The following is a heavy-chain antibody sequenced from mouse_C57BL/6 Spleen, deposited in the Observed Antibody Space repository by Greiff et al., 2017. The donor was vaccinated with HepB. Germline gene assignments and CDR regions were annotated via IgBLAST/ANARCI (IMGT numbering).Heavy chain of an antibody. CDR3: ASPYYSNYVAWFAY. CDR1: GFSLTSYG. CDR2: IWSGGST. D-gene: IGHD2-5*01. J-gene: IGHJ3*01. V-gene: IGHV2-2*01. Sequence: VKLQESGPGLVQPSQSLSITCTVSGFSLTSYGVHWVRQSPGKGLEWLGVIWSGGSTDYNAAFISRLSISKDNSKSQVFFKMNSLQADDTAIYYCASPYYSNYVAWFAYWGQGTLVTVSA.